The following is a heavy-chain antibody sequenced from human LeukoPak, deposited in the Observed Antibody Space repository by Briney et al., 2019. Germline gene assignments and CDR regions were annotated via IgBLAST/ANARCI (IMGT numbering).Heavy chain of an antibody. CDR1: GFTFSSYW. CDR3: ARDFMRVAGTYDY. V-gene: IGHV3-7*01. J-gene: IGHJ4*02. Sequence: GGSLRLSCAASGFTFSSYWVSWVRQAPGKGLEWVANIKQDGSEKYYVDSVKGRFTISRDNAKNSLYLQMNSLRAEDTAVYYCARDFMRVAGTYDYWGQGTLVTVSS. CDR2: IKQDGSEK. D-gene: IGHD6-19*01.